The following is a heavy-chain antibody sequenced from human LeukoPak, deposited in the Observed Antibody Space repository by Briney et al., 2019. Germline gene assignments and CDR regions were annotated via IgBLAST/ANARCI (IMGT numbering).Heavy chain of an antibody. CDR3: ARFPEHIAAFDNWFDP. J-gene: IGHJ5*02. D-gene: IGHD6-13*01. CDR2: MNPNSGNT. Sequence: GASVKVSCKASGYTFTSYDINWVRQATGQGLEWMGWMNPNSGNTGYAQKFQGRVTITRNTSISTAYMELSSLRSEDTAVYYCARFPEHIAAFDNWFDPWGQGTLVTVSS. V-gene: IGHV1-8*03. CDR1: GYTFTSYD.